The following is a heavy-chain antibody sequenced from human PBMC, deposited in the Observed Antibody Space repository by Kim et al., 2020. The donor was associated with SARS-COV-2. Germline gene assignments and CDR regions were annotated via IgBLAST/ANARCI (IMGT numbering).Heavy chain of an antibody. V-gene: IGHV5-51*01. J-gene: IGHJ4*02. CDR3: ARLPYGDPFDFDY. Sequence: SPAFQVQVTISADKSISTAYLQGSSLKAADTAMYYCARLPYGDPFDFDYWGQGTLVTVSS. D-gene: IGHD4-17*01.